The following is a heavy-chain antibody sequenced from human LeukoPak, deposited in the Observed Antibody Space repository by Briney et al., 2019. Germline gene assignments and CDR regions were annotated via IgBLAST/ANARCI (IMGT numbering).Heavy chain of an antibody. Sequence: PGGSLRLSCAASEFTFSSYWMSWVRQAPGKGLEWVANIKQDGSEKYYVDSVKGRFTISRDNAKNTLYLQMHSLRVEDTAVYYCARDLRGIHDYWGQGTLVTVSS. CDR1: EFTFSSYW. CDR3: ARDLRGIHDY. D-gene: IGHD3-16*01. V-gene: IGHV3-7*01. J-gene: IGHJ4*02. CDR2: IKQDGSEK.